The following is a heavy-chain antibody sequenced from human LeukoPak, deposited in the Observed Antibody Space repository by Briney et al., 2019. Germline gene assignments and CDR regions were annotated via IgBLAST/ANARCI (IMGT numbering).Heavy chain of an antibody. J-gene: IGHJ1*01. D-gene: IGHD3-9*01. CDR2: ISGSGGST. V-gene: IGHV3-23*01. Sequence: GGSLRLSCAASGFTFSNYAMSWVRQAPGKGLEWVSAISGSGGSTYYADSVKGRFTISRDNSKNTLHLQMNSLRAEDTAVYYCARGYYDILTGSRPEYFQHWGQGTLVTVSS. CDR1: GFTFSNYA. CDR3: ARGYYDILTGSRPEYFQH.